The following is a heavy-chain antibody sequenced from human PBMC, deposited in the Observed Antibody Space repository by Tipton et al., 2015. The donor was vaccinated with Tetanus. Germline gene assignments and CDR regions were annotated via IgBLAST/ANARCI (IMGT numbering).Heavy chain of an antibody. V-gene: IGHV4-34*12. J-gene: IGHJ4*02. D-gene: IGHD2-15*01. CDR2: IIHGESS. CDR1: GGSFRGYF. Sequence: TLSLTCAVYGGSFRGYFWNWIRQPPGKGLEWIGEIIHGESSNYNPSLKSRVTISIDTSKKQFSLRLSSVTAADTAVYYCARRNPGGGGRISYWGQGTLVTVSS. CDR3: ARRNPGGGGRISY.